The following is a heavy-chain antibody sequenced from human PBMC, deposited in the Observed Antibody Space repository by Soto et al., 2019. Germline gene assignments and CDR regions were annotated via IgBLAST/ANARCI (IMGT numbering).Heavy chain of an antibody. V-gene: IGHV1-46*01. CDR3: ANKVGDYFDY. J-gene: IGHJ4*02. CDR2: INPNNGST. Sequence: ASVKVSCKASGYTFTGYYMHWVRQAPGQGLEWMGIINPNNGSTNYAQKFQGRVTMTRDTSTSTVYIELSSLRSEDTAVYYCANKVGDYFDYWGQGTLVTVSS. D-gene: IGHD4-17*01. CDR1: GYTFTGYY.